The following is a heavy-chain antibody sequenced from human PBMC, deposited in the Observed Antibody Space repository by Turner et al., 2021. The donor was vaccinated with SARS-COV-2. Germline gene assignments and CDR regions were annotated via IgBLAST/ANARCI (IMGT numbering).Heavy chain of an antibody. CDR3: ATGYAYCCGDSSIHY. CDR1: GYTLIELS. CDR2: CDPEDGET. Sequence: QVQLVQSGAEVKKPEASVKVSFKVAGYTLIELSMNWVRQAPGKGLEWMGGCDPEDGETISAQKFQGRVTMTEDTTTDTAYMELSSLRSEDTAVYYCATGYAYCCGDSSIHYWGQGTLVTVSS. J-gene: IGHJ4*02. D-gene: IGHD2-21*02. V-gene: IGHV1-24*01.